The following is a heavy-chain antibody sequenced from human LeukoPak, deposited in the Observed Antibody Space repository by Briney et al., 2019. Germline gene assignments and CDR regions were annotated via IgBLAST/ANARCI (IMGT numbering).Heavy chain of an antibody. V-gene: IGHV4-39*07. CDR1: GGSMSSENEY. CDR2: VYNTGST. Sequence: SETLSLTCSVSGGSMSSENEYWGWIRQTPGKGLEWIGSVYNTGSTYYNPSLKSRVTISVDTSKNQFSLKLSSVTAADTAVYYCARKDYFDYWGQGTLVTVSS. CDR3: ARKDYFDY. J-gene: IGHJ4*02.